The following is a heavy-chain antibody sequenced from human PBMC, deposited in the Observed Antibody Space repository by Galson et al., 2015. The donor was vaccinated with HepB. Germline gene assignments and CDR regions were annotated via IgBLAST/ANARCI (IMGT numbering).Heavy chain of an antibody. Sequence: SLRLSCAASGFTFSSYAMHWVRQAPGKGLEYVSAISSNGGSTYYANSVKGRFTISRDNSKNTLYLQMGSLRAGDMAVYYCARGGTGFGEFVNWFDPWGQGTLVTVSS. CDR2: ISSNGGST. CDR3: ARGGTGFGEFVNWFDP. V-gene: IGHV3-64*01. J-gene: IGHJ5*02. D-gene: IGHD3-10*01. CDR1: GFTFSSYA.